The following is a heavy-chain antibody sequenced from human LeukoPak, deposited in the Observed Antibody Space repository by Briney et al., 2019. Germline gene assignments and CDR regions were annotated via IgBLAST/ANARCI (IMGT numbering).Heavy chain of an antibody. CDR3: ARADMATITVDY. V-gene: IGHV3-21*06. CDR1: GFTFSSYN. CDR2: ISSSSSYI. Sequence: PGGSLRLSCAASGFTFSSYNMHWVRQAPGKGLEWVSSISSSSSYIYYADSVKGRFTVSRDNAKNSLFLQMNSLRAEDTAVYYCARADMATITVDYWGQGTLVTVS. D-gene: IGHD5-24*01. J-gene: IGHJ4*02.